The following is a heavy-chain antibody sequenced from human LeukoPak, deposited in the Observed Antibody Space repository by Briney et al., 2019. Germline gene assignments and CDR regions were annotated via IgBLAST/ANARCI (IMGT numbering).Heavy chain of an antibody. D-gene: IGHD3-10*01. Sequence: PGGSLRLSCAASGFTFSDYYMHWVRRAPGKGLEYVSSISGNGESTNYANSVRGRFTLSRDNSKNTLFLQMGSLISEDMAVYYCAREYRGVNTCGFDIWGQGTMLTVSS. CDR3: AREYRGVNTCGFDI. V-gene: IGHV3-64*01. CDR2: ISGNGEST. CDR1: GFTFSDYY. J-gene: IGHJ3*02.